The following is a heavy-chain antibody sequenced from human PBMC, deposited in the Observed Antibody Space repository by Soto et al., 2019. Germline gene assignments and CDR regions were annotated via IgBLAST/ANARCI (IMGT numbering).Heavy chain of an antibody. J-gene: IGHJ3*02. Sequence: SETLSLTCTVSGGSIISSSYYWVWIRQPPGKGLEWIGCISYSGGTYYNPSLRSRVTISVDTSKNQFSLTLRSVTAADTAVYFCAKWGGGAGSYSAFDIWGQGTMVTVSS. CDR2: ISYSGGT. CDR1: GGSIISSSYY. D-gene: IGHD3-10*01. CDR3: AKWGGGAGSYSAFDI. V-gene: IGHV4-39*01.